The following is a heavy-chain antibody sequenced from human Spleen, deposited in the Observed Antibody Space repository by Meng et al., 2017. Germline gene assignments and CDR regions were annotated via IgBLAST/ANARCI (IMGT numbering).Heavy chain of an antibody. V-gene: IGHV3-23*01. CDR2: ISSSGVRT. CDR3: ANHYSSSWYY. CDR1: GLTLSNYD. J-gene: IGHJ4*02. Sequence: VQLLESGGGLVQPGGSLILSCVASGLTLSNYDISWVRQAPGKGLEWVSAISSSGVRTYYADSVKGRFTISRDNSKNTLFLQMNSLRAEDTAIYYCANHYSSSWYYWGPGTLVTVSS. D-gene: IGHD6-6*01.